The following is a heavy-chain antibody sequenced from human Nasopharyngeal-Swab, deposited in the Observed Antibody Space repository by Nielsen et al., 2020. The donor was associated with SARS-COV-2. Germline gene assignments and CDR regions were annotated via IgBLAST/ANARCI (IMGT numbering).Heavy chain of an antibody. J-gene: IGHJ4*02. V-gene: IGHV3-48*03. D-gene: IGHD2-2*01. CDR3: ARYCSTTSCPRGFDY. CDR1: GFTFDIYE. CDR2: ISSTGSTI. Sequence: GESLKISCAASGFTFDIYEMDWVRQAPGKGLEWVSYISSTGSTIYYADSVKGRFTISRDNAKNSLYLQMNSLRAEDTAVYYCARYCSTTSCPRGFDYWGQGTLVTVSS.